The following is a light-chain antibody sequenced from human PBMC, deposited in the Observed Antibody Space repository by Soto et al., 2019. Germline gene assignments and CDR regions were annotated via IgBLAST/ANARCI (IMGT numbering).Light chain of an antibody. CDR2: AAS. J-gene: IGKJ1*01. CDR3: QQYDSYSPT. Sequence: IQLTQPPSSPSASLGDRVTITFRASQGIRNDLGWYQQKPGKAPKLLIYAASSLQSGVPSRFSGSASGTDFTLTISSLQPDDFATYYCQQYDSYSPTFGQGTKVDIK. CDR1: QGIRND. V-gene: IGKV1-6*01.